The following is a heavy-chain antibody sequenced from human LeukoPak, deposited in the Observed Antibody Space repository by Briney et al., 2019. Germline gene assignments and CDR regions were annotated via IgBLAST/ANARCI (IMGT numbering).Heavy chain of an antibody. V-gene: IGHV1-3*01. CDR3: AREAGYSGYGWAYYYYYGMDV. D-gene: IGHD5-12*01. CDR2: INAGNGNT. CDR1: GYTFTSYY. J-gene: IGHJ6*02. Sequence: ASVKVSCKASGYTFTSYYMHWVRQAPGQGLEWMGWINAGNGNTKYSQKFQGRVTITRDTSASTAYMELSSLRSEDTAVYYCAREAGYSGYGWAYYYYYGMDVWGQGTTVTVSS.